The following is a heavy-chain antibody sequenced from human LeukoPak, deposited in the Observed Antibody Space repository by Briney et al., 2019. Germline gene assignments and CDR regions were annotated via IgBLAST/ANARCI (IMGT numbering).Heavy chain of an antibody. Sequence: GGSLRLSCAASGFTFSSYGMYWVRQAPGKGLEWVAIISYDGSKTYYADSVKGRFTISRDNSKNTLYLQMNSLRAEDTAVYYCAKRFDCFDPWGQGTLVTVSS. V-gene: IGHV3-33*06. CDR2: ISYDGSKT. CDR3: AKRFDCFDP. J-gene: IGHJ5*02. CDR1: GFTFSSYG.